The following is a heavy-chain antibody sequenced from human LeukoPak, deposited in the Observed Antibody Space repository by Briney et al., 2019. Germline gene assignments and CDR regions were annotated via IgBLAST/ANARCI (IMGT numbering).Heavy chain of an antibody. CDR3: AGSGGSGSYVDY. CDR1: GGTFSSYT. V-gene: IGHV1-69*02. J-gene: IGHJ4*02. CDR2: IIPILGIA. Sequence: SVKVSCKASGGTFSSYTISWVRQAPGQGLEWMGRIIPILGIANYAQKFQGRVAITADKSTSPAYMELSSLRSEDTAVYYCAGSGGSGSYVDYWGQGTLVTVSS. D-gene: IGHD3-10*01.